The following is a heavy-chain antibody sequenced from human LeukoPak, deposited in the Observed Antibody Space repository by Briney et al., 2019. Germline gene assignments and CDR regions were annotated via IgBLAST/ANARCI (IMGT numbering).Heavy chain of an antibody. CDR2: TYYRSKWYN. CDR1: GDSVSSNSAA. J-gene: IGHJ6*03. Sequence: SQTLSLTCAISGDSVSSNSAAWNWIRQSPSRGLEWLGRTYYRSKWYNDYAVSVKSRITINPDTSKNQFSLQLNPVTPEDTAVYYCAGETVAAAVHYYYYYYMDVWGKGTTVTVSS. V-gene: IGHV6-1*01. CDR3: AGETVAAAVHYYYYYYMDV. D-gene: IGHD6-13*01.